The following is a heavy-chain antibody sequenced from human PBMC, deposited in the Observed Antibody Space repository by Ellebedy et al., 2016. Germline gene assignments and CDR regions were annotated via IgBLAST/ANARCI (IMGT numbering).Heavy chain of an antibody. CDR1: GGSFSGYY. J-gene: IGHJ4*02. CDR3: ASARYCSSTSCLQFDY. CDR2: IYYSGST. Sequence: SETLSLXXAVYGGSFSGYYWSWIRQPPGKGLEWIGYIYYSGSTNYNPSLKSRVTISVDTSKNQFSLKLSSVTAADTAVYYCASARYCSSTSCLQFDYWGQGTLVTVSS. D-gene: IGHD2-2*01. V-gene: IGHV4-59*01.